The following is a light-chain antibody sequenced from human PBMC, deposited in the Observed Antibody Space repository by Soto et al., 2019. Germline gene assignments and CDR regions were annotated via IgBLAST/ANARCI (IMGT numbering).Light chain of an antibody. CDR1: SNNVGNYEL. J-gene: IGLJ1*01. CDR2: EVY. V-gene: IGLV2-23*02. Sequence: QSALTQPASVSGSPGQSITISCTGISNNVGNYELVSWYQQHPGKAPKLMIYEVYKRPPGVSNRFSGSKSGITASLTISGLQAEDEGDYYCCSYAGSDTYVFGSGTKVTVL. CDR3: CSYAGSDTYV.